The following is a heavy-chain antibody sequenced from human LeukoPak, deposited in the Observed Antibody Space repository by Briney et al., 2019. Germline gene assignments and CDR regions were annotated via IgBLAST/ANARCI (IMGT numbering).Heavy chain of an antibody. CDR2: LYSGGST. Sequence: PGGSLRLSCAASGFTVSSNYMSWVRQAPGKGLEWVSVLYSGGSTYYADSVKGRFTISRDNSKNTLYLQMNSLRAEDTAVYYCARDLGDSSGYYHRYFDYWGQGTLVTVSS. J-gene: IGHJ4*02. V-gene: IGHV3-66*01. D-gene: IGHD3-22*01. CDR3: ARDLGDSSGYYHRYFDY. CDR1: GFTVSSNY.